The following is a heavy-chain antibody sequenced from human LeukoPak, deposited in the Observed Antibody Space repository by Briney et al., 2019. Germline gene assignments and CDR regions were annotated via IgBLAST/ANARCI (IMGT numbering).Heavy chain of an antibody. J-gene: IGHJ6*02. Sequence: GGSLRLSCAASGFTFSNAWMSWVRQAPGKGLEWVGRIKSKTDGGTTDYAAPVKGRSTISRDDSKNTLYLQMNSLKTEDTAVYYCTNYYDFWSGYYGRGYYYGMDVWGQGTTVTVSS. CDR1: GFTFSNAW. D-gene: IGHD3-3*01. CDR3: TNYYDFWSGYYGRGYYYGMDV. V-gene: IGHV3-15*01. CDR2: IKSKTDGGTT.